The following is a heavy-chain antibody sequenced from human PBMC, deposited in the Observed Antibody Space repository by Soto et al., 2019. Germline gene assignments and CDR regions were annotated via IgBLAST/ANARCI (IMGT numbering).Heavy chain of an antibody. V-gene: IGHV4-39*07. J-gene: IGHJ6*02. CDR3: AREFRNNYYYYGMDV. CDR2: IYYSGST. Sequence: SETLSLTCTVSGGSISSSSYYWGWIRQPPGKGLEWIGSIYYSGSTYYNPSLKSRVTISVDTSKNQFSLKLSSVTAADTAVYYCAREFRNNYYYYGMDVWGQGTTVTVSS. CDR1: GGSISSSSYY.